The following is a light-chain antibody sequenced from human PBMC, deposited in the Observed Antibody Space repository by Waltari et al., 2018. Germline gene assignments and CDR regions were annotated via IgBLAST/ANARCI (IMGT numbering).Light chain of an antibody. CDR3: QQSYSAPLA. CDR2: SSS. V-gene: IGKV1-39*01. CDR1: QAISTY. Sequence: DTLMTQSPSSLSASVGDRVTITCRASQAISTYVNWYQQTPGMAPKLLIFSSSTLHRGVSSRSTGSGSGTEFSLTVSNLPPDDFATYYGQQSYSAPLAFGGGTKLDI. J-gene: IGKJ4*01.